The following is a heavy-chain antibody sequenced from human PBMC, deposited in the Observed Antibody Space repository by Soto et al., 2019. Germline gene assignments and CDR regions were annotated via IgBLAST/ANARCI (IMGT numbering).Heavy chain of an antibody. CDR3: ARDLHYYYYMDV. V-gene: IGHV3-21*06. CDR1: AFTFSSYS. J-gene: IGHJ6*03. CDR2: ISSSSSYI. Sequence: EVQLVESGGGLVKPGGSLRLSCAASAFTFSSYSMNWIRQAPGKGLEWVSSISSSSSYINYADSVKGRFTVSRDNAKNSLYLQMYSQRAEDTAVYYCARDLHYYYYMDVWGKGTTVTVSS.